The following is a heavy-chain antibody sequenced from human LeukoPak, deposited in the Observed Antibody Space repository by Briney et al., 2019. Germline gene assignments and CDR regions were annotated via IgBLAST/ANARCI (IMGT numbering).Heavy chain of an antibody. CDR3: AKDGEEVAGLRGWFDP. J-gene: IGHJ5*02. D-gene: IGHD6-19*01. Sequence: SLRLSCAASGFTFSSYGMHWVRQAPGKGLEWLAVIWYDGSNKYYADSVKGRFTISRDNSKNTLYLQMNSLRAEDTAVYYCAKDGEEVAGLRGWFDPWGQGTLVTVSS. CDR2: IWYDGSNK. V-gene: IGHV3-33*06. CDR1: GFTFSSYG.